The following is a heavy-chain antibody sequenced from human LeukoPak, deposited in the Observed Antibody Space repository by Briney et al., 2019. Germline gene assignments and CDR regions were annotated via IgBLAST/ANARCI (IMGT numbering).Heavy chain of an antibody. CDR3: ARDRSWYGSDRSDAFDI. D-gene: IGHD3-10*01. Sequence: TSETLSLTCTVSGGSLSNYYWSXIRQAPGXXLXXXXXXXFSGSTNYNPSLKSRXTISLDTSKNQFSLRLSSVTAADTAIYYCARDRSWYGSDRSDAFDIWGQGTMVTVSS. J-gene: IGHJ3*02. V-gene: IGHV4-59*13. CDR2: XXFSGST. CDR1: GGSLSNYY.